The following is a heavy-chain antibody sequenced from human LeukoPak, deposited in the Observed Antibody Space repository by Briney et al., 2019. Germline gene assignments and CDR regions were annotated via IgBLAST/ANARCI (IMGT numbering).Heavy chain of an antibody. Sequence: GRSLRLSCAASGFTFSSYWMHWVRHAPGKGLVWVSRINSDGSSTSYADSVKGRFTISRDNAKNTLYLQMNSLRAEDTAVYYCARGGRIAARPLDYWGQGTLVTVSS. CDR3: ARGGRIAARPLDY. CDR2: INSDGSST. V-gene: IGHV3-74*01. J-gene: IGHJ4*02. CDR1: GFTFSSYW. D-gene: IGHD6-6*01.